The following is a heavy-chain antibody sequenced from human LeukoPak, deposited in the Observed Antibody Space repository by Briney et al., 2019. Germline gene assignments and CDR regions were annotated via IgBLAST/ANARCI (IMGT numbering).Heavy chain of an antibody. D-gene: IGHD6-19*01. CDR2: MIPIFGTS. J-gene: IGHJ6*02. CDR1: GGTFSSYA. Sequence: GASVKVSCKASGGTFSSYAISWVRQAPGQGREWMGGMIPIFGTSNYAQKFQGRVTINADESTSTAYMELSSLRSEDTAVYYCARERYVADHYYYGMDVWGQGTTVIVSS. V-gene: IGHV1-69*13. CDR3: ARERYVADHYYYGMDV.